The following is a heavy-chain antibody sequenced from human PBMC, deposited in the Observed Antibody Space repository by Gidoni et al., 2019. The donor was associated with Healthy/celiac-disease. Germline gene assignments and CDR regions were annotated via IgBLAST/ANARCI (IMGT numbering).Heavy chain of an antibody. CDR3: AKDGPGD. Sequence: GKGLEWVSAISGSGGSTYYADSVKGRFTISRDNSKNTLYLQMNSLRAEDTALYYCAKDGPGDWGQGTLVTVSS. D-gene: IGHD1-26*01. CDR2: ISGSGGST. V-gene: IGHV3-23*01. J-gene: IGHJ4*02.